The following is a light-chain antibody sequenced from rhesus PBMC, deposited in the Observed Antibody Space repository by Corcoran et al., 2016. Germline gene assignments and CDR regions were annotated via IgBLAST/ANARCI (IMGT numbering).Light chain of an antibody. J-gene: IGKJ3*01. V-gene: IGKV4-1*01. CDR1: QSLLYSSNTKNY. CDR2: WAS. Sequence: DIVMTQSPDSLAVSLGERVTINCKSSQSLLYSSNTKNYLAWYQQKPGQAPKLLIYWASTRESGVPKRFSGSGAGTDFTLTISGLQAEDVAVYYCQQYYSTPLPFGPGTKLDIK. CDR3: QQYYSTPLP.